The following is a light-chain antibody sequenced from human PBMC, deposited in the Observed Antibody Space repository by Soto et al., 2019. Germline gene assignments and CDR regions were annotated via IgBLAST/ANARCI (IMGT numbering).Light chain of an antibody. CDR1: QSISSY. V-gene: IGKV1-39*01. J-gene: IGKJ2*01. Sequence: DIQMTQSPSSLSAFMGDRVTITCRATQSISSYLNWYQQKPGKAPNLLIYAASSLQDGVTSRFSGSGSGTYFTLTISTLQPEDSATYYCQQTYTTPYTFGPGTKLEIK. CDR2: AAS. CDR3: QQTYTTPYT.